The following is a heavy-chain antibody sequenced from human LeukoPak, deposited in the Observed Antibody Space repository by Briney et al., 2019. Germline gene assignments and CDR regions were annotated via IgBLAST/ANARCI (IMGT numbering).Heavy chain of an antibody. CDR2: FYPGDSET. CDR1: GYIFTTYW. D-gene: IGHD5-18*01. Sequence: GESLKISCKGSGYIFTTYWIAWVRQLPGKGLEWMGTFYPGDSETRDNPSFQGQVTISTDKSINTAYPQWSSLKASDTAMYYCARHKGYGNYYYYDLDVWGQGTTVTVSS. V-gene: IGHV5-51*01. J-gene: IGHJ6*02. CDR3: ARHKGYGNYYYYDLDV.